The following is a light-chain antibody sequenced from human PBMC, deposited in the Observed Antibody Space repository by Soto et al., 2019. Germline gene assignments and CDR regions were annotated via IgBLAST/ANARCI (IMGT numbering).Light chain of an antibody. CDR3: SSYAGSNLWV. Sequence: QSALTQSPSASGSPGQSVTISCTGTSSDVGNYKYVSWYQQHPGKAPKLMIYEVSKRPSXXPDRFSGSKSGNTASLTVSGLQVEDEADYYCSSYAGSNLWVFGGGTQLTVL. CDR1: SSDVGNYKY. V-gene: IGLV2-8*01. J-gene: IGLJ3*02. CDR2: EVS.